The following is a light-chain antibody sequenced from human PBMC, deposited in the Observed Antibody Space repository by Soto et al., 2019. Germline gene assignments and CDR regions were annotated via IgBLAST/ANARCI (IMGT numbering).Light chain of an antibody. CDR1: SGHSSYA. V-gene: IGLV4-69*01. J-gene: IGLJ3*02. CDR2: VNSDGSH. CDR3: QTWGTGIRV. Sequence: QSVLTQSPSASASLGASVKLTCTLSSGHSSYAIAWHQQQPEKGPRYLMKVNSDGSHSKGDGIPDRFSGSSSGAERYLTIPSLQSEDEAEYYCQTWGTGIRVFGGGTKLTVL.